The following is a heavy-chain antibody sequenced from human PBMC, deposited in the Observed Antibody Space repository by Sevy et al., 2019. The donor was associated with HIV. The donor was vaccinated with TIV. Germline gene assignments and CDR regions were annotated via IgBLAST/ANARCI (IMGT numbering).Heavy chain of an antibody. D-gene: IGHD3-22*01. CDR3: ATTKDYYDSSGYPFDY. Sequence: ASVKVSCKVSGYTFTQFSMHWVRQAPGKGLEWMTTFDPEDGDPEDGKTIYAQKFLGRVTMTEDTSTDTAYMELSSLRSDDTAVYYCATTKDYYDSSGYPFDYWGQGTLVTVSS. CDR1: GYTFTQFS. CDR2: FDPEDGDPEDGKT. J-gene: IGHJ4*02. V-gene: IGHV1-24*01.